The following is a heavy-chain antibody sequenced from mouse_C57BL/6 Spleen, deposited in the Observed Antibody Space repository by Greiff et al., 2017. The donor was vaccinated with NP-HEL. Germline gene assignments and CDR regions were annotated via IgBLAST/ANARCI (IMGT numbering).Heavy chain of an antibody. Sequence: EVNVVESEGGLVQPGSSMKLSCTASGFTFSDYYMAWVRQVPEKGLEWVANINYDGSSTYYLDSLKSRFIISRDNAKNILYLQMSSLKSEDTATYYCAREGTMVYFDYWGQGTTLTVSS. J-gene: IGHJ2*01. D-gene: IGHD1-1*02. CDR2: INYDGSST. CDR3: AREGTMVYFDY. V-gene: IGHV5-16*01. CDR1: GFTFSDYY.